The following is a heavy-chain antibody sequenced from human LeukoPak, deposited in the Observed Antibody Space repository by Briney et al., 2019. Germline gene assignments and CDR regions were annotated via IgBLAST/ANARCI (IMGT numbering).Heavy chain of an antibody. CDR2: ISSSSSAI. D-gene: IGHD3-22*01. CDR3: ARDYSYYDSSGYYYDY. V-gene: IGHV3-48*04. J-gene: IGHJ4*02. Sequence: GGSLRLSCAASGFTFSAYSMNWVRQAPGKGLEWVSSISSSSSAIYYADSVKGRFTISRDNAKNSLYLQMNSLRAEDTAVYYCARDYSYYDSSGYYYDYWGQGTLVTVSS. CDR1: GFTFSAYS.